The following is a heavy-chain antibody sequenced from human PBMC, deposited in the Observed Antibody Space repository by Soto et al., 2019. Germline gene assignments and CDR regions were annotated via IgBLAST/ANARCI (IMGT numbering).Heavy chain of an antibody. V-gene: IGHV3-33*01. J-gene: IGHJ4*02. CDR3: AREETGTFDC. Sequence: QVQLVESGGGVVQPGTSLRLSCTVSGSTFSAYAMHWVRQAPGKGLEWVAVIWYDGSNEDYADSVKGRFTISRDNSKNALVLQMNSLRVEDTAVYYCAREETGTFDCWGQGTLVTVSS. D-gene: IGHD1-1*01. CDR1: GSTFSAYA. CDR2: IWYDGSNE.